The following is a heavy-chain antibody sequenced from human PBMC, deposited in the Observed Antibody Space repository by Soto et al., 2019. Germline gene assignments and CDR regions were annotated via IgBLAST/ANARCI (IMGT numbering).Heavy chain of an antibody. D-gene: IGHD3-10*01. CDR1: GGSISSYY. J-gene: IGHJ6*02. CDR3: ARQGFGPLHGLVDG. Sequence: QVQLQESGPGLVKPSETLSLSCTVSGGSISSYYWSWFRQSPGKRMEWIGYVHHSWGSSYNPSLQSRVAISLDTSKRQCSLKVTSVTATDTAVYYCARQGFGPLHGLVDGWGQGTTVTVSS. V-gene: IGHV4-59*08. CDR2: VHHSWGS.